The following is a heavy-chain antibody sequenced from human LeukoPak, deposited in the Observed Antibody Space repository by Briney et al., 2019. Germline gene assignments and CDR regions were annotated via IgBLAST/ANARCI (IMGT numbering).Heavy chain of an antibody. CDR3: ARSSLELDY. CDR2: IHHSGST. CDR1: GGSFRDYY. J-gene: IGHJ4*02. Sequence: SETLSLTCAVFGGSFRDYYWSWVRQSPGKGLEWIGEIHHSGSTKYNPSLKSRVTISVDTSKNQFSLKLSSVTAADTAVYYCARSSLELDYWGQGTLVTVSS. D-gene: IGHD1-1*01. V-gene: IGHV4-34*01.